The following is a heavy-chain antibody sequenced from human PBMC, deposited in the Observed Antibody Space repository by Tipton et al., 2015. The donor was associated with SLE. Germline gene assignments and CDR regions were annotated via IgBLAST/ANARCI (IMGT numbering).Heavy chain of an antibody. CDR1: GGSISSSSYY. J-gene: IGHJ4*02. D-gene: IGHD3-3*01. CDR3: ARRAGQVVTIFGVVTPYYFDY. Sequence: GLVKPSENLSLTCTVSGGSISSSSYYWGWIRQPPGKGLEWIGSIYYSGSTYYNPSLKSRVTISVDTSKNQFSLKLSSVTAADTAVYYCARRAGQVVTIFGVVTPYYFDYWGQGTLVTVSS. V-gene: IGHV4-39*01. CDR2: IYYSGST.